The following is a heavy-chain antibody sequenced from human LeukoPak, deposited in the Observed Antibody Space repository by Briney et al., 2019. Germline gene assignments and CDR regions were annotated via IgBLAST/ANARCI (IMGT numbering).Heavy chain of an antibody. Sequence: GGSLRLSCAASGFTFSSYGMHWVRQAPGKGLEWVSAISGSGGSTYYADSVKGRFTISRDNSKNTLYLQMNSLRAEDTAVYYCAKAGKVGYDILTGFPAGYYYMDVWGKGTTVTISS. D-gene: IGHD3-9*01. CDR2: ISGSGGST. CDR1: GFTFSSYG. V-gene: IGHV3-23*01. J-gene: IGHJ6*03. CDR3: AKAGKVGYDILTGFPAGYYYMDV.